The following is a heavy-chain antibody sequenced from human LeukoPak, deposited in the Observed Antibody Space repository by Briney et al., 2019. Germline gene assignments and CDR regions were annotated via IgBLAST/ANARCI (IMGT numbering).Heavy chain of an antibody. D-gene: IGHD6-13*01. V-gene: IGHV4-30-2*01. CDR1: GGSISSGGYS. CDR2: IYHSGST. J-gene: IGHJ4*02. CDR3: ARADIAGGLIDY. Sequence: SQTLSLTCAVSGGSISSGGYSWSWIRQPPGKGLQWIGYIYHSGSTYYNPSLKSRVTISVDRSKNQFSLKLSSVTAADTAVYYCARADIAGGLIDYWGQGTLVTVSS.